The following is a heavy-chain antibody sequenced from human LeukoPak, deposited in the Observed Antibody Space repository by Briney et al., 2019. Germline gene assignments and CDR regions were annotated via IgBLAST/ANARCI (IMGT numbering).Heavy chain of an antibody. V-gene: IGHV4-34*01. CDR1: GGFFSGYY. D-gene: IGHD2-15*01. Sequence: SETLSLTCAVYGGFFSGYYWSWIRQPPGKGLEWIGEINHSGSTNYNPSLKSRVTISVDTSKNQFSLKLSSVTAADTAVYYCARGPRGYCSGGSCYPSFDYWGQGTLVTVSS. CDR3: ARGPRGYCSGGSCYPSFDY. CDR2: INHSGST. J-gene: IGHJ4*02.